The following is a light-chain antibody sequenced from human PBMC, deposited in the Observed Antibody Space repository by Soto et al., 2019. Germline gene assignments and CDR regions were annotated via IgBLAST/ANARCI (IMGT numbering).Light chain of an antibody. Sequence: QSALTQPASVSGSPGQSITISCTGTSSDVGSYNLVSWYQQHPGKAPKLMIYEGSKRPSGVSNRCSGSKSGNTASLTISGLQAEDEADYYCCSYAGSSTYVFGTGTKRTVL. V-gene: IGLV2-23*01. CDR1: SSDVGSYNL. CDR2: EGS. J-gene: IGLJ1*01. CDR3: CSYAGSSTYV.